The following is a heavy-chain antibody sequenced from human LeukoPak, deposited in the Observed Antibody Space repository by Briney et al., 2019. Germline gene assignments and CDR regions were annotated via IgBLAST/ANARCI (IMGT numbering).Heavy chain of an antibody. CDR2: INHSGST. CDR1: GGSFSGYY. J-gene: IGHJ6*03. Sequence: PSETLSLTCAVYGGSFSGYYWSWIRQPPGKGLEWIGEINHSGSTNYNPSLKTPVTISVDTSKNHFSLKLSSVTAADTAVYYCARGYCSGGSCYFGYYYYMDVWGKGTTVTISS. D-gene: IGHD2-15*01. V-gene: IGHV4-34*01. CDR3: ARGYCSGGSCYFGYYYYMDV.